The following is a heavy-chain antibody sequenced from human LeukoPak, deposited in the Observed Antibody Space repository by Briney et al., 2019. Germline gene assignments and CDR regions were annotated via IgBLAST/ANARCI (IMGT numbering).Heavy chain of an antibody. V-gene: IGHV1-2*02. Sequence: ASVKVSCKASGYTFTGYYMHWVRQAPGQGLEWMGWINPNSGDTDYAQKFQGRVTVTRDTSISTAYMELSRLRSDDTAVYYCARDPGGFGELFDYWGQGTLVTVSS. CDR2: INPNSGDT. J-gene: IGHJ4*02. CDR3: ARDPGGFGELFDY. D-gene: IGHD3-10*01. CDR1: GYTFTGYY.